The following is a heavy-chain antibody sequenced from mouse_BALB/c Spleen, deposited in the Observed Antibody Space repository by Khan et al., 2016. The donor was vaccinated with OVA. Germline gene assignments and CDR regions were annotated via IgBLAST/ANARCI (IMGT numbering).Heavy chain of an antibody. D-gene: IGHD1-1*02. V-gene: IGHV9-3-1*01. J-gene: IGHJ1*01. CDR1: GYTFTKYG. CDR3: ASGGYWYVDV. CDR2: INTYTGEP. Sequence: QIQLVQSGPELKKPGETVKISCKASGYTFTKYGMNWVKQAPGKGLKWMGWINTYTGEPTYVDDFKGRFAFSLETSASTAYLQINDLKDEDTATYFCASGGYWYVDVWGAGTTVTVSS.